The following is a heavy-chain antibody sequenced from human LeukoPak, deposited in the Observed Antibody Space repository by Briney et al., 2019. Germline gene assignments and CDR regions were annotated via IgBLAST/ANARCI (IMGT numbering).Heavy chain of an antibody. Sequence: GASVKVSCKASGGTFSSYAISRVRQAPGQGLEWMGRIIPILGIANYAQKFQGRVTITRDTSASTAYMELSSLRSEDTAVYYCARDSGYAINDYWGQGTLVTVSS. V-gene: IGHV1-69*04. CDR1: GGTFSSYA. J-gene: IGHJ4*02. CDR3: ARDSGYAINDY. D-gene: IGHD5-12*01. CDR2: IIPILGIA.